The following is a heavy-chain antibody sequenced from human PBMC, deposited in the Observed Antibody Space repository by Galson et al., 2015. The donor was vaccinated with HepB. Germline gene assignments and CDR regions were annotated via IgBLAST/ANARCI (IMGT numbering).Heavy chain of an antibody. CDR3: ARGMTTIRGAWDYYMDV. CDR1: GFTFSSYW. Sequence: SLRLSCAASGFTFSSYWMHWVRQAPGKGLVWVSRINSDGSSTSYADSVKGRFTISRDNAKNTLYLQMNSLRAEDTAVYYCARGMTTIRGAWDYYMDVWGKGTTVTVSS. V-gene: IGHV3-74*01. D-gene: IGHD4-11*01. J-gene: IGHJ6*03. CDR2: INSDGSST.